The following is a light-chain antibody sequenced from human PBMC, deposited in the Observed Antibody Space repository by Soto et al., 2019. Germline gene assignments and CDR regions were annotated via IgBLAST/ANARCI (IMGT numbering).Light chain of an antibody. CDR3: QHSTTWT. CDR1: QGISTY. J-gene: IGKJ1*01. CDR2: AAS. V-gene: IGKV1-39*01. Sequence: IQMTQSPSSLSASLVDRVTITCRASQGISTYLNWYQQKPGKAPKLLIYAASSLQSGVPSRFSGSGSETDFTLTISSLQPEDFATYSCQHSTTWTFGQGTKVDIK.